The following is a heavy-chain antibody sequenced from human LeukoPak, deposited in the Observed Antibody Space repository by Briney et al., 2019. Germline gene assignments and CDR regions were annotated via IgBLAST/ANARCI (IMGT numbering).Heavy chain of an antibody. CDR1: GFTFSSYA. Sequence: TGGSLRLSCAASGFTFSSYAMSWVRQAPGKGLGWVSAISGSGGSTYYADSVKGRFTISRDNSKNTLYLQMNSLRAEDTAVYYCARSGLAAAGTFDYWGQGTLVTVSS. V-gene: IGHV3-23*01. CDR2: ISGSGGST. D-gene: IGHD6-13*01. J-gene: IGHJ4*02. CDR3: ARSGLAAAGTFDY.